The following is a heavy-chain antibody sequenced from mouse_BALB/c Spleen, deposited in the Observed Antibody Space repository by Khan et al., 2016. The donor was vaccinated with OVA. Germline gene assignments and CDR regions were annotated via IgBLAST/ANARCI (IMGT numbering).Heavy chain of an antibody. CDR2: IWGDGST. J-gene: IGHJ4*01. V-gene: IGHV2-6-7*01. Sequence: QVQLKESGPGLVAPSQSLSITCTVSGFSLTGYGVNWVRQPPGKGLEWLGMIWGDGSTDYNSALKSRLSITKDNSKSQVFLKMNSLQTDNTARYDGARAYYGNYREAMDYWGQGTSVTVSS. CDR3: ARAYYGNYREAMDY. D-gene: IGHD2-10*01. CDR1: GFSLTGYG.